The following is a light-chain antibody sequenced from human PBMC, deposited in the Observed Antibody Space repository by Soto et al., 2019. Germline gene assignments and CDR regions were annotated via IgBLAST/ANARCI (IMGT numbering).Light chain of an antibody. V-gene: IGKV1-5*01. CDR3: QQFNSYSLT. CDR1: QTIGGW. CDR2: DAF. Sequence: QLPQSPSTLSSYMGARVTLTCRASQTIGGWLAWYQQKPGKAPKLLMYDAFSLESGVPSRFSGSGSGTEFTLTISSLQPDDSATYYCQQFNSYSLTFGQGTKVDI. J-gene: IGKJ1*01.